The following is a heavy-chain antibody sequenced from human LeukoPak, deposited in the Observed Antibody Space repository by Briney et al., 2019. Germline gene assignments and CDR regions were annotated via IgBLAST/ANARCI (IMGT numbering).Heavy chain of an antibody. CDR3: AKDSAIFGVVIIPLDY. CDR2: IWYDGSNK. V-gene: IGHV3-33*06. D-gene: IGHD3-3*01. Sequence: PGRSLRLSCAASGFTFSSYGMHWVRQAPGKGLEWVAVIWYDGSNKYYADSVKGRFTISRDNSKNTLYLQMNSLRAEDTAVYYCAKDSAIFGVVIIPLDYWGQGTLVTVSS. CDR1: GFTFSSYG. J-gene: IGHJ4*02.